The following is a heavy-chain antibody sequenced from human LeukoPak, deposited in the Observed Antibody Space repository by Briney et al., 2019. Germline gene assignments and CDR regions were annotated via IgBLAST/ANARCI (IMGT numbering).Heavy chain of an antibody. CDR3: TTGYYYASGSYYY. V-gene: IGHV3-15*01. Sequence: GGSLRLSCAASGFTFINAWMSWVRQAPGKGLEWVGHIKSKTDGGTTGYAAPVKGRFTISRDDSKDTLYLQMNSLKTEDTAVYYCTTGYYYASGSYYYWGQGTLVTVSS. CDR2: IKSKTDGGTT. J-gene: IGHJ4*02. D-gene: IGHD3-10*01. CDR1: GFTFINAW.